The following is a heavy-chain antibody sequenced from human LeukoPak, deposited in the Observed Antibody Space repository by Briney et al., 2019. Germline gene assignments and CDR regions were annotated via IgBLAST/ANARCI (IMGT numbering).Heavy chain of an antibody. CDR2: IIRKGAGT. J-gene: IGHJ2*01. V-gene: IGHV3-23*01. CDR3: SRAQANTWYFDL. CDR1: GFTFSSYG. Sequence: PGGSLRLSCAACGFTFSSYGMNWVRQAPGKGLEWVSRIIRKGAGTYYADSVKGRFTTSRDNSKYTLYLQMNSLRAEDTAVYYCSRAQANTWYFDLWGRGALVTVSS.